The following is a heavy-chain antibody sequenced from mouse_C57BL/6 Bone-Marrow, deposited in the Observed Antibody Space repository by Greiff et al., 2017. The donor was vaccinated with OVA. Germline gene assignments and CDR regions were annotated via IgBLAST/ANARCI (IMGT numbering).Heavy chain of an antibody. Sequence: EVKLVESGAGLVKPGVSLKLSCAASGFTFSSYAMSWVRQTPEKRLEWVAYISSGGDYIYYADTVKGRFTISRDNARNTLYLQMSSLKSEDTAMYYCTRLLDAMDYWGQGTSVTVSS. J-gene: IGHJ4*01. CDR2: ISSGGDYI. CDR1: GFTFSSYA. CDR3: TRLLDAMDY. D-gene: IGHD2-1*01. V-gene: IGHV5-9-1*02.